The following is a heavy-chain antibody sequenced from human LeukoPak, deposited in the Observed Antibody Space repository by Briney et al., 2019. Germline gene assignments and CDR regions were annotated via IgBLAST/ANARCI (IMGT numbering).Heavy chain of an antibody. CDR2: ISAYSDHT. J-gene: IGHJ4*02. V-gene: IGHV1-18*01. CDR1: GYTFIAYG. Sequence: ASVKVSCKASGYTFIAYGLSWVRQAPGQGLEWMGWISAYSDHTDYAQKFRDRVTITTDTSTGTAYMELTSLTSDDTAVYYCARDRGPKYQLLYWGQGTLVTVSS. D-gene: IGHD2-2*01. CDR3: ARDRGPKYQLLY.